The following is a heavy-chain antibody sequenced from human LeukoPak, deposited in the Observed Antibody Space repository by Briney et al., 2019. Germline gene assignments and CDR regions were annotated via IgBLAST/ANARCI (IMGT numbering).Heavy chain of an antibody. CDR2: IWYDGSNI. J-gene: IGHJ4*02. V-gene: IGHV3-30*02. CDR3: AKDHDYGDYATDY. Sequence: GGSLRLSCAASGFTFSSYGMHWVRQAPGKGLEWVAVIWYDGSNIYYADSVKGRFTISRDYSKNTLYLQMNSLRAEDTAVYSCAKDHDYGDYATDYWGQGTLVTVSS. D-gene: IGHD4-17*01. CDR1: GFTFSSYG.